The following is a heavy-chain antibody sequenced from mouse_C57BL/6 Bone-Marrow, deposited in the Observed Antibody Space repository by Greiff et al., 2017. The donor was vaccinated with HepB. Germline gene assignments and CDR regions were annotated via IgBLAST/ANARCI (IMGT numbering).Heavy chain of an antibody. CDR1: GFTFSDYG. CDR3: AIITTVVARDYAMDY. V-gene: IGHV5-17*01. Sequence: EVQLVESGGGLVKPGGSLKLSCAASGFTFSDYGMHWVRQAPEKGLEWVAYISSGSSTIYYADTVKGRFTISRDNAKNTLFLQMTSLRSEDTAMYYCAIITTVVARDYAMDYWGQGTSVTVSS. J-gene: IGHJ4*01. CDR2: ISSGSSTI. D-gene: IGHD1-1*01.